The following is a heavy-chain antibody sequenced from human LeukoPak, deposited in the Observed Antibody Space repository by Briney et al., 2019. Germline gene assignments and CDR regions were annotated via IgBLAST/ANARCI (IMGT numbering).Heavy chain of an antibody. D-gene: IGHD2-2*01. CDR2: ISSSGGNT. CDR3: AKGYCSSTSCYAAYFDY. J-gene: IGHJ4*02. V-gene: IGHV3-23*01. CDR1: GFAFSSYA. Sequence: EESLRLSCAASGFAFSSYAMSWVRQAPGKGLEWVSGISSSGGNTYYADSVKGRFTISRDNSKNTLYLQMNSLRAEVTAVYYCAKGYCSSTSCYAAYFDYWGQGSLVTVSS.